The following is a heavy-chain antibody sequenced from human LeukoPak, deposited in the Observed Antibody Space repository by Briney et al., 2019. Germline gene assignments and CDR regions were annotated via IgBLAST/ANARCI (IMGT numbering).Heavy chain of an antibody. J-gene: IGHJ5*02. V-gene: IGHV4-59*12. CDR2: IYYSGST. Sequence: SETLSLTRTVSGGSISSYYWSWIRQPPGKGLEWIGYIYYSGSTNYNPSLKSRVTISVDTSKNQFSLKLSSVAAADTAVYYCARDGGYSYGLFDPWGQGTLVTVSS. CDR1: GGSISSYY. D-gene: IGHD5-18*01. CDR3: ARDGGYSYGLFDP.